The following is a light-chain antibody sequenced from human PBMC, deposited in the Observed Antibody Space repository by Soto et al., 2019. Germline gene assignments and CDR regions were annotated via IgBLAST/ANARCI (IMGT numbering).Light chain of an antibody. V-gene: IGKV1-33*01. CDR3: QQYENLPT. CDR1: QNINNY. CDR2: DAS. Sequence: IHMTQSPSSPSRPPGDRVPITCQASQNINNYLNWYQQKPGRAPKLLIYDASNLEAGVPSRFRGSGSGTDFTFTISRLQPEDIATYYCQQYENLPTFGQGTRLEI. J-gene: IGKJ5*01.